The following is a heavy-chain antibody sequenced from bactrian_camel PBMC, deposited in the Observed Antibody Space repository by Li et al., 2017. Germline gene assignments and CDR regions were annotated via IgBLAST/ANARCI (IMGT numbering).Heavy chain of an antibody. CDR3: AATISSGTCSGGYLFSSRY. CDR2: IDSDGTT. Sequence: VQLVESGGGLVQPGGSLRLSCAASGSSYSSGCMGWFRQAPGKEREGVACIDSDGTTNVADSVKGRFTTSRDNGLNTINLQTNSLNPEDTAMYYCAATISSGTCSGGYLFSSRYRGRGTQVTVS. J-gene: IGHJ4*01. CDR1: GSSYSSGC. D-gene: IGHD2*01. V-gene: IGHV3S53*01.